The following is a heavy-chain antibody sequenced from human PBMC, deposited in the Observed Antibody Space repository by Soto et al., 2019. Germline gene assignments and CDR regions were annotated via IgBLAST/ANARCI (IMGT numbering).Heavy chain of an antibody. CDR2: IIPIFGTA. D-gene: IGHD6-13*01. CDR3: ARGGDIAAAAPGDYYYYYGMDV. Sequence: QVQLVQSGAEVKKPGSSVKVSCKASGGTFSSYAISWVRQAPGQGLEWMGWIIPIFGTANYAQKFQGRVKITEDESTSTDYMELSSLRSEDTAVYYCARGGDIAAAAPGDYYYYYGMDVWGKGTTVTVSS. J-gene: IGHJ6*04. CDR1: GGTFSSYA. V-gene: IGHV1-69*01.